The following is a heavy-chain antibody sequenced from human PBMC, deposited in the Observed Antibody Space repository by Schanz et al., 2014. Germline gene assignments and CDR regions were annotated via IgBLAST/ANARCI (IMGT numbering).Heavy chain of an antibody. V-gene: IGHV3-33*01. CDR3: ARVRRRIATCTTPSFRNCDYYARDV. Sequence: QVQLVESGGGVVQPGRSLRLSCAASGFIFSSYGLHWVRQAPGKGLEWVAFIWYDGSNKYYADSVKGRITISRDNSKSTMYLQMNSVRAEDTSVYCCARVRRRIATCTTPSFRNCDYYARDVWGQGTTVTVSS. J-gene: IGHJ6*02. D-gene: IGHD2-8*01. CDR1: GFIFSSYG. CDR2: IWYDGSNK.